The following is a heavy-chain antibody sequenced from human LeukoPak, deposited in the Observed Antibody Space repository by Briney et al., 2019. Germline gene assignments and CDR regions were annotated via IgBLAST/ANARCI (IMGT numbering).Heavy chain of an antibody. D-gene: IGHD3-9*01. CDR2: ISSSSSYI. J-gene: IGHJ6*03. CDR3: ARDFFDWLLKHGYYYYYYMDV. CDR1: GFTFSSYS. V-gene: IGHV3-21*01. Sequence: GGSLRLSCAASGFTFSSYSMNWVRQAPGKGLEWVSSISSSSSYIYYADSVKGRFTISRDNAKNSLYLQMNSLRAEDTAVYYCARDFFDWLLKHGYYYYYYMDVWGKGTTVTVSS.